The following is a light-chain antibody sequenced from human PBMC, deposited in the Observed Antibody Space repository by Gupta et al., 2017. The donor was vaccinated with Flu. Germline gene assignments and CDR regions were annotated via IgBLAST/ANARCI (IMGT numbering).Light chain of an antibody. Sequence: EIGLTQSPDFQSVTPKEKVTITCRASQNIGGALHWYRQKPDQSPELLIRYTSQSVSGVPSTFSGSGSGTDFTLTINGLEAEDAATYFCQQCSILPGTFGQGTRLEIK. CDR1: QNIGGA. V-gene: IGKV6-21*01. CDR3: QQCSILPGT. J-gene: IGKJ1*01. CDR2: YTS.